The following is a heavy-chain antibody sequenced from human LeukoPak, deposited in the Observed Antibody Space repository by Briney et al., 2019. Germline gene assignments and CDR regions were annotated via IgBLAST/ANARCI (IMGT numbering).Heavy chain of an antibody. J-gene: IGHJ4*02. D-gene: IGHD3-16*01. CDR3: ARDRFGYYDS. V-gene: IGHV4-31*03. CDR2: MDYSGNT. CDR1: SGSISSGVYY. Sequence: SETLSLTCTVSSGSISSGVYYWSWIRQHPAKGLEWIGYMDYSGNTYYNTSLKNRVTISLDTSKNRLSLVLSSVTAADTAVYYCARDRFGYYDSWGQGTLVTASS.